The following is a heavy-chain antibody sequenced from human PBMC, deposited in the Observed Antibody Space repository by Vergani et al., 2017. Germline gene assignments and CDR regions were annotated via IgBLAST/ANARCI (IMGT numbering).Heavy chain of an antibody. D-gene: IGHD2-2*01. V-gene: IGHV1-18*01. CDR1: RYTFTSYG. J-gene: IGHJ6*03. CDR3: AREVVAAASIVGYYYYYDMDV. Sequence: QVQLVQSGAEVKKPGASVKVSCKASRYTFTSYGISWVRQAPGQGLEWMGWISAYNGNTNYAQQLQGRVTITTEASTSTADMELRSLRSDDTAVYYCAREVVAAASIVGYYYYYDMDVWGKGTTVTVSS. CDR2: ISAYNGNT.